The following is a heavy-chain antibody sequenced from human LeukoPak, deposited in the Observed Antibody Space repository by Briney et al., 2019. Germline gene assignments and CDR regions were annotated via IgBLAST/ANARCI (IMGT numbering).Heavy chain of an antibody. CDR3: ARGVRVYDILTGYSPDYYFDY. CDR1: GGSISSSY. J-gene: IGHJ4*02. CDR2: IYYSGST. D-gene: IGHD3-9*01. V-gene: IGHV4-59*01. Sequence: PSETLSLTCTVSGGSISSSYWSWIRQPPGKGLEWIGYIYYSGSTNYNPSLKSRVTISVDTSKNQFSLNLSSVTAADTAVYYCARGVRVYDILTGYSPDYYFDYWGQGTLVTVSS.